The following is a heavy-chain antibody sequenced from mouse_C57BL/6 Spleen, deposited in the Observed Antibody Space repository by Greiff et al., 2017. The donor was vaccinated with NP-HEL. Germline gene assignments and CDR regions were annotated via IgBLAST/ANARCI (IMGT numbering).Heavy chain of an antibody. CDR3: ARTITTVVRSYYAMDY. CDR2: IDPANGNT. J-gene: IGHJ4*01. V-gene: IGHV14-3*01. Sequence: EVQLVESVAELVRPGASVKLSCTASGFNIKNTYMHWVKQRPEQGLEWIGRIDPANGNTKYAPKFQGKATITADTSSNTAYLQLSSLTSEDTAIYYCARTITTVVRSYYAMDYWGQGTSVTVSS. CDR1: GFNIKNTY. D-gene: IGHD1-1*01.